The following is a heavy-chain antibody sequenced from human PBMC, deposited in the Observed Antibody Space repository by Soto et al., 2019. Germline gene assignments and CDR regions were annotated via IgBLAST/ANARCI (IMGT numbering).Heavy chain of an antibody. CDR3: ARGHSSSYYYYGMDV. J-gene: IGHJ6*02. Sequence: SVKVSCKASGYTFTIYDINCLRQATGQGLEWMGWMNPNSGNTGYAQKFQGRVTMTRNTSISTAYMELSSLRSEDTAVYYCARGHSSSYYYYGMDVWGQGTTVTVSS. V-gene: IGHV1-8*01. CDR2: MNPNSGNT. D-gene: IGHD6-6*01. CDR1: GYTFTIYD.